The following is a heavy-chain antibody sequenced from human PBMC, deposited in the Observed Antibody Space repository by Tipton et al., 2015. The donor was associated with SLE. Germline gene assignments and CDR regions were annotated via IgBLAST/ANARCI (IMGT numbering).Heavy chain of an antibody. J-gene: IGHJ4*02. V-gene: IGHV4-59*01. D-gene: IGHD4-17*01. CDR2: IYYSGST. Sequence: LRLSCAVYGGSISSYYWSWIRQPPGKGLEWIGYIYYSGSTNYNPSLKSRVTISVDTSKNQFSLKLSSVTAADTAVYYCARGTTVILFDYWGQGTLVTVSS. CDR3: ARGTTVILFDY. CDR1: GGSISSYY.